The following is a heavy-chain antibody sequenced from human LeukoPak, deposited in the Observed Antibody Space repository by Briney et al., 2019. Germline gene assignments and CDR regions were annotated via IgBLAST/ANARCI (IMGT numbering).Heavy chain of an antibody. D-gene: IGHD6-19*01. CDR2: IYYSGST. Sequence: SETLSLTCTVSGGSISSYYWSWIRQPPGKGLEWIGYIYYSGSTTYNPSLKSRVTISVDTSKNQFSLKLSSVTAADTAVYYCARGSAVAAIDYWGQGTLVTVSS. CDR1: GGSISSYY. V-gene: IGHV4-59*01. CDR3: ARGSAVAAIDY. J-gene: IGHJ4*02.